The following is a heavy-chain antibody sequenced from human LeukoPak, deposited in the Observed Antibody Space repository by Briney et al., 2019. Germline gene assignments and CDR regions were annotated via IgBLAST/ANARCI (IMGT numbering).Heavy chain of an antibody. V-gene: IGHV4-34*01. CDR1: GGSFSGYY. D-gene: IGHD2-2*01. Sequence: PSETLSLTCAVYGGSFSGYYWSWIRQPPGKGLEWIGEINHSGSTNYNPSLKSRVTISVDTSKNQFSLKLSSVTAADTAVYYCARGSRSPRGVGYCSSTSCSYYYYGMDVWGQGTTVTVSS. CDR3: ARGSRSPRGVGYCSSTSCSYYYYGMDV. CDR2: INHSGST. J-gene: IGHJ6*02.